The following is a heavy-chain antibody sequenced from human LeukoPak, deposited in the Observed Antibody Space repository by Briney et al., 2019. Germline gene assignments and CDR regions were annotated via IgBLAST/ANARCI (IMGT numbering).Heavy chain of an antibody. D-gene: IGHD3-10*01. V-gene: IGHV4-39*07. J-gene: IGHJ4*02. CDR2: IYYSGST. CDR3: ARDLGHGSGSYYADY. CDR1: GGTISSSSYY. Sequence: SETLSLTCTVSGGTISSSSYYWGWIRQPPGKGLEWIGSIYYSGSTYYNPSLKSRVTISVDTSKNQFSLKLSSVTAADTAVYYCARDLGHGSGSYYADYWGQGTLVTVSS.